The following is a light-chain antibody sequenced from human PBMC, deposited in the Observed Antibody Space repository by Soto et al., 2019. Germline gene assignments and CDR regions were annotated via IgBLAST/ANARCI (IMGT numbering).Light chain of an antibody. V-gene: IGLV2-14*01. Sequence: QSALTQPASVSGSPGQSITISCTGTSSDVRVYNYVSCYQQHPGKDPKLMVYDVSNRPSGVSDCFSGSKSGNTASLTNYGLQAEDEADYFGSSYTSRSTQVFGGGTK. CDR3: SSYTSRSTQV. J-gene: IGLJ2*01. CDR1: SSDVRVYNY. CDR2: DVS.